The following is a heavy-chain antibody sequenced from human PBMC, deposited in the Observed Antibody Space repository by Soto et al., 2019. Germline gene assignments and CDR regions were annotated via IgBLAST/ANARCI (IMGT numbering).Heavy chain of an antibody. J-gene: IGHJ6*02. Sequence: TSETLSLTCAVSGGSISSSNWWSWVRQPPGKGLEWIVEIYHSGSTNYNPSLKSRVTISVDKSKNQFSLKLSSVTAADTAVYYCARDDGVAAAGTGDYGMDVWGQGTTVTVSS. CDR1: GGSISSSNW. D-gene: IGHD6-13*01. CDR3: ARDDGVAAAGTGDYGMDV. CDR2: IYHSGST. V-gene: IGHV4-4*02.